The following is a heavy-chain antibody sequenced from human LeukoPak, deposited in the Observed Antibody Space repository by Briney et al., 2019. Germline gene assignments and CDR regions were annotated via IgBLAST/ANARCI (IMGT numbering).Heavy chain of an antibody. CDR2: ISYDGSNK. V-gene: IGHV3-30*04. D-gene: IGHD4-17*01. CDR1: GFTFSSYA. J-gene: IGHJ4*02. Sequence: GGSLRLSCAASGFTFSSYAMHWVRQAPGKGLEWVAVISYDGSNKYYADSVKGRFTISRDNSKNTLYLQMNSLRAEDTAVYYCARRGGYSGDPFDYWGQGTLVTVSS. CDR3: ARRGGYSGDPFDY.